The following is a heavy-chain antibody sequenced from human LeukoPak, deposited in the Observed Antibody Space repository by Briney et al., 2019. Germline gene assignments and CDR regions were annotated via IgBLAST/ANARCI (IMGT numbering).Heavy chain of an antibody. CDR1: GFTFSSYS. Sequence: GGSLRLSCAASGFTFSSYSMNWVRQAPGKGLEWVSSISSSGSTIYYADSVKGRFTISRDNAKNSLYLQMNSLRAEDTAVYYCARGSGDDFWSGYGGPDYWGQGTLVTVSS. D-gene: IGHD3-3*01. V-gene: IGHV3-48*04. J-gene: IGHJ4*02. CDR3: ARGSGDDFWSGYGGPDY. CDR2: ISSSGSTI.